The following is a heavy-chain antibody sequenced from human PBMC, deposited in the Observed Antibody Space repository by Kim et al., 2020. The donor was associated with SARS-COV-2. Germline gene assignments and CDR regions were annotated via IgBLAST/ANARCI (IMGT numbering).Heavy chain of an antibody. Sequence: SLKSRVTRSVDTSKNQFSLRLSSGTAADTAVYYCARASITMVVVVDAFEIWGQGTMVTVSS. V-gene: IGHV4-31*02. D-gene: IGHD3-22*01. J-gene: IGHJ3*02. CDR3: ARASITMVVVVDAFEI.